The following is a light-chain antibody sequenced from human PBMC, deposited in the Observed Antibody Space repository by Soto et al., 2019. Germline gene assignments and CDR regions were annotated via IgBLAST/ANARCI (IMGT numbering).Light chain of an antibody. V-gene: IGKV3-20*01. J-gene: IGKJ1*01. CDR2: GAS. CDR1: QSVSSNY. CDR3: QQSYSTPPGT. Sequence: ESVLTQSRGTLSLSPGERSTLSCRAIQSVSSNYLAWYQQKPGQAPRLLIYGASTRATGIPDRFSGSGSGTDFTLTISSLEPEDFATYYCQQSYSTPPGTFGQGTKVDIK.